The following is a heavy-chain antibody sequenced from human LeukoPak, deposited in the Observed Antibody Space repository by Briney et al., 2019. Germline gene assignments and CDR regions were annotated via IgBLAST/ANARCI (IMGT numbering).Heavy chain of an antibody. D-gene: IGHD5-18*01. CDR2: IYPGDSDT. CDR3: ARRGYTYGRDAFDL. V-gene: IGHV5-51*01. J-gene: IGHJ3*01. CDR1: GYSFTSYW. Sequence: GESLKISCKCSGYSFTSYWIGWVRQMPGKGLEWMGIIYPGDSDTRYSPSLQGQATISADKSISTAYLQWSSLKASDPAMYYCARRGYTYGRDAFDLWGQGTMVTVSS.